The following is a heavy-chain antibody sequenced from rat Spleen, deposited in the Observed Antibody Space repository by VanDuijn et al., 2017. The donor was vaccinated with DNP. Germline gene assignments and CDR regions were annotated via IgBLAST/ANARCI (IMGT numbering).Heavy chain of an antibody. D-gene: IGHD1-4*01. CDR3: ARTTRVYWYFDF. Sequence: VQLKESGPGLVQPSQTLSLTCTVAGFSLTSYNVHWVRQPPGKGLEWVTSISPSGGGTYYRDSVKGRFTISRDNAKSTLYLQMNSLRSEDTATYYCARTTRVYWYFDFWGPGTMVTVSS. CDR2: ISPSGGGT. CDR1: GFSLTSYN. J-gene: IGHJ1*01. V-gene: IGHV5-19*01.